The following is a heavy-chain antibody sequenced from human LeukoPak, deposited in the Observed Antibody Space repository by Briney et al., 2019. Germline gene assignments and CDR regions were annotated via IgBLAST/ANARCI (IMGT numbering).Heavy chain of an antibody. CDR3: ARHNRKWEPGDY. Sequence: PSETLSLTCTVSGGSISSYYWSWIRQPPGKGLEWIGYIYYSGSTNYNPSLKSRVTISVDTSKNQFSLKLSSVTAADTAVYYCARHNRKWEPGDYWGRGTLVTVSS. V-gene: IGHV4-59*08. D-gene: IGHD1-26*01. CDR1: GGSISSYY. CDR2: IYYSGST. J-gene: IGHJ4*02.